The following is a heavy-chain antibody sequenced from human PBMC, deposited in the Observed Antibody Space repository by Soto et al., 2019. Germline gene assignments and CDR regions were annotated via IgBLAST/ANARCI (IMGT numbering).Heavy chain of an antibody. CDR1: GYTFTSYG. V-gene: IGHV1-18*01. J-gene: IGHJ6*02. D-gene: IGHD3-22*01. CDR3: ARTSVEYYYDSSGLGTYYYGMDV. CDR2: ISAYNGNT. Sequence: QVPLVQSGAEVKKPGASVKVSCKASGYTFTSYGISWVRQAPGQGLEWMGWISAYNGNTNYAQKLQGRVTMTTDTSTSAAYMELRSLRSDDTAVYYCARTSVEYYYDSSGLGTYYYGMDVWGQGTTVTVSS.